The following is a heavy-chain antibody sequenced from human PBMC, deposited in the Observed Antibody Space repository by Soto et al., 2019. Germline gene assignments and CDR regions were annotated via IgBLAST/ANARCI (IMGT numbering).Heavy chain of an antibody. J-gene: IGHJ4*02. CDR2: IYYSGST. CDR1: GGSISSGDYY. CDR3: ARGQRDIYRGYHQLVDY. Sequence: QVQLQESGPGLVKPSQTLSLTCTVSGGSISSGDYYWSWIRQPPGKGLEWIGYIYYSGSTYYNPSLKRRVTISVDTSKNQFSLKLSSVTAADTAVYYCARGQRDIYRGYHQLVDYWGQGTLVTVSS. D-gene: IGHD5-12*01. V-gene: IGHV4-30-4*01.